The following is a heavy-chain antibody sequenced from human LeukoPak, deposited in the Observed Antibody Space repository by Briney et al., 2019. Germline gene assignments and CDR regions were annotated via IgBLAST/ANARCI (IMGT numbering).Heavy chain of an antibody. CDR1: GFTFSNYA. CDR3: AKKGYYDGSGYYMYYFDH. V-gene: IGHV3-23*01. CDR2: ISGSGGTA. J-gene: IGHJ4*02. D-gene: IGHD3-22*01. Sequence: GGSLRLSCAASGFTFSNYAMSWVRQAPGKGLEWVSTISGSGGTAYYADSVKGRFTISRDNSKNTLYLQMNSLRAEDTAVYYCAKKGYYDGSGYYMYYFDHWGQGTLVTVSS.